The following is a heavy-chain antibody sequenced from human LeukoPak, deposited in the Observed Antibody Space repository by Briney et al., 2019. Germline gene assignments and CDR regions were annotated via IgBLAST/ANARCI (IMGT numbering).Heavy chain of an antibody. CDR1: GGSISSGSYY. CDR2: IYTSGST. V-gene: IGHV4-61*02. D-gene: IGHD3-9*01. Sequence: SETLSLTCTVSGGSISSGSYYRSWIRQPAGKGLEWIGRIYTSGSTNYNPSLKSRVTISVDTSKNQFSLKLSSVTAADTAVYYCARVSFDWSYTGVYYYYGMDVWGQGTTVTVSS. CDR3: ARVSFDWSYTGVYYYYGMDV. J-gene: IGHJ6*02.